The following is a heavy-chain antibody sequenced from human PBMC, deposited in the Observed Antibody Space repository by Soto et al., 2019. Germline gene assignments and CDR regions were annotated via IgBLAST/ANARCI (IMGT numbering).Heavy chain of an antibody. J-gene: IGHJ4*02. CDR3: AKWLRSGSYYCDF. CDR1: GFTFSDYA. D-gene: IGHD6-19*01. V-gene: IGHV3-23*01. CDR2: VQSNHVT. Sequence: GGSLRLSCQASGFTFSDYAMSWVRQAPGKGLEWVALVQSNHVTYYADSVKGRFTVSGDNSKNTVFLQMDSLRVEDTAVYYCAKWLRSGSYYCDFWGQGTTVTVSS.